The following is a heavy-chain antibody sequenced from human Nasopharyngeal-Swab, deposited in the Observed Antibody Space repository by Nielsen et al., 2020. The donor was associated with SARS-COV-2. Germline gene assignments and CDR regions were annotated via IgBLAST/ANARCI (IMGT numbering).Heavy chain of an antibody. CDR2: INSDGSST. J-gene: IGHJ4*02. CDR1: GFTFSSYW. CDR3: ARYGRTTVDY. Sequence: GESLKISCAASGFTFSSYWMRWVRQAPGKGLVWVSRINSDGSSTSYADSVKGRFTISRDNAKNTLYLQMNSLRAEDTAVYYCARYGRTTVDYWGQGTLVTVSS. V-gene: IGHV3-74*01. D-gene: IGHD2/OR15-2a*01.